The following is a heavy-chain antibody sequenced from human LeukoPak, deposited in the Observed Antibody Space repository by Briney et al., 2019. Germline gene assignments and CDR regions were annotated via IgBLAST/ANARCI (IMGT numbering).Heavy chain of an antibody. D-gene: IGHD6-6*01. CDR1: GGSLSSGGYY. J-gene: IGHJ5*02. CDR3: RGSSSRGYNWFDP. V-gene: IGHV4-30-2*01. CDR2: IYHSGST. Sequence: PSETLSLTCTVSGGSLSSGGYYWSWIRQPPGKGLEWIGYIYHSGSTYYNPSLKSRVTISVDRSKNQFSLKLSSVTAADTAVYYCRGSSSRGYNWFDPWGQGTLVTVSS.